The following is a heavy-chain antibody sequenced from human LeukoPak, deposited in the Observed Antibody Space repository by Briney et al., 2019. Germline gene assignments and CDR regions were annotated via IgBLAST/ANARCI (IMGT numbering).Heavy chain of an antibody. CDR1: GYTFTSYD. V-gene: IGHV1-8*01. J-gene: IGHJ3*02. CDR3: ARERDTTSGNDFDI. CDR2: MNPSSGKT. D-gene: IGHD1-14*01. Sequence: ASVRVSCKASGYTFTSYDINWVRQATGQGLEWMGGMNPSSGKTAYAQKFQGRLTVTRNTSILAAYMELSSLRSEDTAVYYCARERDTTSGNDFDIWGQGTMVTVAP.